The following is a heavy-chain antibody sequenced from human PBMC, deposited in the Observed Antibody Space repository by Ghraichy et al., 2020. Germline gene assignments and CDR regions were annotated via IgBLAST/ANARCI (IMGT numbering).Heavy chain of an antibody. CDR3: ARDDRRIVVDRKDAFDI. V-gene: IGHV4-30-4*01. D-gene: IGHD3-22*01. CDR2: IYYSGST. Sequence: SETLSLTCTVSGGSISSGDYYWSWIRQPPGKGLEWIGYIYYSGSTYYNPSLKSRVTISVDTSKNQFSLKLSSVTAADTAVYYCARDDRRIVVDRKDAFDIWCQGTMVTVSS. J-gene: IGHJ3*02. CDR1: GGSISSGDYY.